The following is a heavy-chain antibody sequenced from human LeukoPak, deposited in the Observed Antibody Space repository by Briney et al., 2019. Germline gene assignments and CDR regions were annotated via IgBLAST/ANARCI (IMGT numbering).Heavy chain of an antibody. CDR3: ARDVPSTGTQGWFDP. V-gene: IGHV3-30*03. D-gene: IGHD1-1*01. CDR1: GFTFSSYG. Sequence: GGSLRLSCAASGFTFSSYGMHWVRQAPGKGLEWVAVISYDGSNKYYADSVKGRFTISRDNSKNTLYLQMNSLRAEDTALYYCARDVPSTGTQGWFDPWGQGTLVTVSS. CDR2: ISYDGSNK. J-gene: IGHJ5*02.